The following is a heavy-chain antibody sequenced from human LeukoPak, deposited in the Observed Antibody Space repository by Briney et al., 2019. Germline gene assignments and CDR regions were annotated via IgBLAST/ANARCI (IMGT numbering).Heavy chain of an antibody. Sequence: PSETLSLTCTVSGGSISSYYWSWIRQPPGKGLEWIGYIYYSGSTNYNPSLKSRVTISVDTSKNQFSLKLSSVTAADTAVYYCARALKNYDFWSGYPNWFDPRGQGTLVTVSS. J-gene: IGHJ5*02. D-gene: IGHD3-3*01. CDR2: IYYSGST. CDR1: GGSISSYY. CDR3: ARALKNYDFWSGYPNWFDP. V-gene: IGHV4-59*01.